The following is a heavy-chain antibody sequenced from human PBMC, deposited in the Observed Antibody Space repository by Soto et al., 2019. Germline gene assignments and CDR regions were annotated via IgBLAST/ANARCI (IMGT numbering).Heavy chain of an antibody. J-gene: IGHJ4*02. CDR2: ISGSGGST. D-gene: IGHD2-2*01. CDR1: GFTFSSYA. Sequence: GGSLRLSCAASGFTFSSYAMSWVRQAPGKGLEWVSAISGSGGSTYYADSVKGRFTISRDNSKNTLYLQMNSLRAEDTAVYYCAKYHLYPIIVVVPAASFDYWGQGTLVTVSS. V-gene: IGHV3-23*01. CDR3: AKYHLYPIIVVVPAASFDY.